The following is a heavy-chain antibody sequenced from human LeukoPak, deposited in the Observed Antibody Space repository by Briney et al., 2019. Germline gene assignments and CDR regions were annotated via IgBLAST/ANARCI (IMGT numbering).Heavy chain of an antibody. CDR3: AKSPDEMRWLQYFDY. Sequence: QTGGSLRLSCAASGFTFSSYAMSWVRQAPGKGLEWVSAISGSGGSTYYADSVKGRFTISRDNSKNTLYLQMNSLRAEDTAVYYCAKSPDEMRWLQYFDYWGQGTLVTVSS. D-gene: IGHD5-24*01. V-gene: IGHV3-23*01. J-gene: IGHJ4*02. CDR2: ISGSGGST. CDR1: GFTFSSYA.